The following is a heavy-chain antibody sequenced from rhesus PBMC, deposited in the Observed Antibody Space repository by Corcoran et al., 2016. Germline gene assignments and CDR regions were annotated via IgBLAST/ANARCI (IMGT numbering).Heavy chain of an antibody. CDR3: ARGVTGTPGRFDV. Sequence: QVQLQESGPGLVQPSETLSLTCAVSGGSIRINYWSWIRPPPGTGLEWIGRISGSGGSTDYNPSRKRRVTMSPDTSKNQFSLKLSSVTAADTAVYYCARGVTGTPGRFDVWGPGVLVTVSS. CDR1: GGSIRINY. CDR2: ISGSGGST. V-gene: IGHV4-173*01. J-gene: IGHJ5-1*01. D-gene: IGHD1-7*02.